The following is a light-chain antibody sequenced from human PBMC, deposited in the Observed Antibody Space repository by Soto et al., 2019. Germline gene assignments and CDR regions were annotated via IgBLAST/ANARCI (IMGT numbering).Light chain of an antibody. Sequence: DIVMTQSPLSLPVTPGEPASISYRSSPGLLHSNGYXYLDWYLQKXGQSPQXXIYLGSNRASGVPDRFSGSGSGTDFTLKISRVEAEDVGVYYCMQALQTTPTFGQGTRLEIK. J-gene: IGKJ5*01. CDR3: MQALQTTPT. CDR2: LGS. V-gene: IGKV2-28*01. CDR1: PGLLHSNGYXY.